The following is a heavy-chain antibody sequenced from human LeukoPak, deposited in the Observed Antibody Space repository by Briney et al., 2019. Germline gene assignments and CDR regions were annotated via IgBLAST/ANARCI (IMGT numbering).Heavy chain of an antibody. Sequence: ASVKVSCKASGYTFTGYYMHWVRQAPGQGLEWMGWINPNGGGTNYAQKFQGRVTMTRDTSISTAYMELSRLRSDDTAVYYCARDLPWTNQLIAVAGKNWFDPWGQGTLVTVSS. J-gene: IGHJ5*02. CDR2: INPNGGGT. V-gene: IGHV1-2*02. CDR1: GYTFTGYY. D-gene: IGHD6-19*01. CDR3: ARDLPWTNQLIAVAGKNWFDP.